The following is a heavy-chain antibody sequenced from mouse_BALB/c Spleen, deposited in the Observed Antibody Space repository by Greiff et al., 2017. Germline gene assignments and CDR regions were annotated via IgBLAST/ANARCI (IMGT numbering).Heavy chain of an antibody. V-gene: IGHV1-14*01. CDR3: ASPQAYYGNPFAY. J-gene: IGHJ3*01. CDR1: GYTFTSYV. D-gene: IGHD2-10*01. CDR2: INPYNDGT. Sequence: VQLQQSGPELVKPGASVKMSCKASGYTFTSYVMHWVKQKPGQGLEWIGYINPYNDGTKYNEKFKGKATLTSDKSSSTAYMELSSLTSEDSAFYYCASPQAYYGNPFAYWGQGTLVTVSA.